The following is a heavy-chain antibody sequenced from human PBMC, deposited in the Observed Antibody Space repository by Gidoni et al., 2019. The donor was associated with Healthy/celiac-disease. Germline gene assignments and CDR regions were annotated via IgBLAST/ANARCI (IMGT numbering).Heavy chain of an antibody. V-gene: IGHV1-24*01. J-gene: IGHJ4*02. Sequence: QVQLVQSGAEVKKPGASVKVSCKVAGYTLTELPMHWVRQAPGKGLEWMGGFDPEDGETIYAQKFQGRVTTTEDTSTDTAYMELSSLRSEDTAVYYCATGSRWLRSIDYWGQGTLVTVSS. CDR3: ATGSRWLRSIDY. D-gene: IGHD5-12*01. CDR1: GYTLTELP. CDR2: FDPEDGET.